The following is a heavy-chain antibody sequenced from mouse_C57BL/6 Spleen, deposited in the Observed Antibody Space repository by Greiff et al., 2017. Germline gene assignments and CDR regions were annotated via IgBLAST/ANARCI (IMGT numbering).Heavy chain of an antibody. CDR1: GYSITSGYY. CDR2: ISYDGSN. V-gene: IGHV3-6*01. Sequence: EVKLQESGPGLVKPSQSLSLTCSVTGYSITSGYYWNWIRQFPGNKLEWMGYISYDGSNNYNPSLKNRISITRDTSKNQFFLKLNSVTTEDTATYYCARREYDYDEDYYAMDYWGQGTSVTVSS. J-gene: IGHJ4*01. CDR3: ARREYDYDEDYYAMDY. D-gene: IGHD2-4*01.